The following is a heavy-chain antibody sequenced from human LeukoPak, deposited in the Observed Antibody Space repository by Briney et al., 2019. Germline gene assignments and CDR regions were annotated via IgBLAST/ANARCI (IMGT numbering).Heavy chain of an antibody. CDR3: ARVGYLWFGELSPNYFDY. CDR1: GGTFSSYA. J-gene: IGHJ4*02. V-gene: IGHV1-69*05. CDR2: IIPIFGTA. Sequence: ASVKVSCKASGGTFSSYAISWVRQAPGQGLEWMGGIIPIFGTANYAQKLQGRVTMTTDTSTSTAYMELRSLRSDDTAVYYCARVGYLWFGELSPNYFDYWGQGTLVTVSS. D-gene: IGHD3-10*01.